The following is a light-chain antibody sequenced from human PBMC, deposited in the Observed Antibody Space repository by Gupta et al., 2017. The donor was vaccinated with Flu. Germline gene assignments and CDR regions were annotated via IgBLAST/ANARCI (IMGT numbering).Light chain of an antibody. J-gene: IGKJ1*01. V-gene: IGKV4-1*01. Sequence: DIVMTQSPDSLAVSLGERATINCKSSQSVLYSSNNKNYLAWYQQKPGQPPKLLIYWASTREPGVPDRLSGSGSGTDFTLTISSLQAEDVAVYYCQQYYSTRGWTFGQGTKVEIK. CDR1: QSVLYSSNNKNY. CDR2: WAS. CDR3: QQYYSTRGWT.